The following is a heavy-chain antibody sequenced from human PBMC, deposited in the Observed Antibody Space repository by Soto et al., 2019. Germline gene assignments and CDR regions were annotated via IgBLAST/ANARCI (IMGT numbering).Heavy chain of an antibody. J-gene: IGHJ3*02. CDR1: GYTFTSYG. CDR3: ARDSGGYSYGFNAFDI. V-gene: IGHV1-18*01. Sequence: ASVKVSCKASGYTFTSYGIGWVRQAPGQGLEWMGWISAYNGNTNYAQKLQGRVTMTTDTSTSTAYMELRSLRSDDTAVYYCARDSGGYSYGFNAFDIWGQGTMVTVSS. CDR2: ISAYNGNT. D-gene: IGHD5-18*01.